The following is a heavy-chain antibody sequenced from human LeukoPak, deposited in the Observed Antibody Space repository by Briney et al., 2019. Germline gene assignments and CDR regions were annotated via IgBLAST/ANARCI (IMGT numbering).Heavy chain of an antibody. CDR3: VADFAY. CDR2: IQSDGNNE. D-gene: IGHD6-19*01. J-gene: IGHJ4*02. Sequence: GGSLRLSCAASGFTFSTYVMHWVRQAPGKGLEWVALIQSDGNNEYYADSVKGRFTISRDNSKNTLYLQMNSLRAEDTAIYYCVADFAYWGQGTLVTVSS. CDR1: GFTFSTYV. V-gene: IGHV3-30*02.